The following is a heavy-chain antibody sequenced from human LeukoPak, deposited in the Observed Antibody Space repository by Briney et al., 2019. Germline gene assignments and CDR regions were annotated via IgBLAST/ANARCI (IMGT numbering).Heavy chain of an antibody. CDR2: IYPGDSDT. D-gene: IGHD2-15*01. V-gene: IGHV5-51*01. Sequence: SLQISCKGSGYSFTSYWIGWVRQVPGKGLEWMGIIYPGDSDTRYNPSFQRQVTISADKSISTAYLQWSSLKASDTAMYYCARHCAGGSCADYWGQGALVTVSS. CDR3: ARHCAGGSCADY. J-gene: IGHJ4*02. CDR1: GYSFTSYW.